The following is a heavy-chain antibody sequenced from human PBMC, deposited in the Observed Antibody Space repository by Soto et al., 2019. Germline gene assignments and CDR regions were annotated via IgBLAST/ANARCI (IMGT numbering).Heavy chain of an antibody. V-gene: IGHV3-30-3*01. CDR3: ARVEGSSGWFSYFDC. CDR1: GFIFNNYA. D-gene: IGHD6-19*01. Sequence: PGGSLRLSCAASGFIFNNYAMHWVRQAPGKGLEWVAVISYDGSSKSHADSVKGRXXXSRXXSKNTLYLQMNSLRAEDTAFYYCARVEGSSGWFSYFDCWGQGTLVTVSS. J-gene: IGHJ4*02. CDR2: ISYDGSSK.